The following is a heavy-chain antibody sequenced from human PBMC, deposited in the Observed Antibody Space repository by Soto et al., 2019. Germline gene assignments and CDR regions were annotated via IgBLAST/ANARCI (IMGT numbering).Heavy chain of an antibody. J-gene: IGHJ4*02. CDR2: ISYDGSNK. V-gene: IGHV3-30-3*01. CDR3: ASQRAGIVVVTAPFDY. CDR1: GFTFSSYA. D-gene: IGHD2-21*02. Sequence: GGSLRLSCAASGFTFSSYAMHWVRQAPGKGLERVAVISYDGSNKYYADSVKGRFTISRDNSKNTLYLQMNSLRAEDTAVYYCASQRAGIVVVTAPFDYWGQGTLVTVSS.